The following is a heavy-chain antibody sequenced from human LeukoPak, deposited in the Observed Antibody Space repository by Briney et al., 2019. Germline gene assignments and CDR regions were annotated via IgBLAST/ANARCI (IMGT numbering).Heavy chain of an antibody. J-gene: IGHJ5*02. D-gene: IGHD6-13*01. CDR2: INHSGST. CDR3: ARVYSSSWYNWFDP. Sequence: PSETLSLTCTVSGYSISSGYYWGWIRQPPGKGREWIGEINHSGSTNYNPSLKSRVTISVDTSKNQFSLKLSSVTAADTAVYYCARVYSSSWYNWFDPWGQGTLVTVSS. V-gene: IGHV4-38-2*02. CDR1: GYSISSGYY.